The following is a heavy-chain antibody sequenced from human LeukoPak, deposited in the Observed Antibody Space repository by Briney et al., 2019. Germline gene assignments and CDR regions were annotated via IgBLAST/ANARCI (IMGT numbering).Heavy chain of an antibody. V-gene: IGHV4-59*01. CDR2: IYYSGST. Sequence: SETLSLTCTVSGGSISSYYWSWIRQPPGKGLEWIGYIYYSGSTNYNPSLKSRVTISVDTSKNQFSLKLSSVTAADTAVYYCARDYYGSGSYRRIDAFDIWGQGRMVTVSS. CDR3: ARDYYGSGSYRRIDAFDI. J-gene: IGHJ3*02. D-gene: IGHD3-10*01. CDR1: GGSISSYY.